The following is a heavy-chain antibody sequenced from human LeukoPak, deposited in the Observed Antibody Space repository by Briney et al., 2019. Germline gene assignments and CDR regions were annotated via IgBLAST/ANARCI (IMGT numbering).Heavy chain of an antibody. Sequence: PGGPVRLSCTTSGFTFSTYWMSWVRQAPGKGLEWVANIKQDGSEKYYVDSVKGRFTISRDNARNSLYLQMNSLQAEDTAVYYCASGDGIDFWGLDSLVTVSS. CDR2: IKQDGSEK. CDR3: ASGDGIDF. CDR1: GFTFSTYW. D-gene: IGHD1-14*01. J-gene: IGHJ4*02. V-gene: IGHV3-7*01.